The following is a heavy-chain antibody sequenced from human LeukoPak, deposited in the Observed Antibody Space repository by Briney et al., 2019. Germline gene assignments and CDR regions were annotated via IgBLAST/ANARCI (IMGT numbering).Heavy chain of an antibody. Sequence: GRSLRLSCAASGFTFSDYYMSWVPQAPGKGLEWVANIKQDGSEKYYVDSVKGRFTISRDNAKNSLYLQMNSLRAEDTAVYYCARDRIYYDSSGYSDYWGQGTLVTVSS. V-gene: IGHV3-7*01. CDR3: ARDRIYYDSSGYSDY. CDR1: GFTFSDYY. D-gene: IGHD3-22*01. J-gene: IGHJ4*02. CDR2: IKQDGSEK.